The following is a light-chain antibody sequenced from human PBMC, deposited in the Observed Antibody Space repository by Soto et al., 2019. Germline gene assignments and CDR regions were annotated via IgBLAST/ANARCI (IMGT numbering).Light chain of an antibody. CDR2: DSS. J-gene: IGKJ5*01. CDR3: QLYGISTT. V-gene: IGKV3-20*01. CDR1: QSRGSNF. Sequence: EIVFTRCPFTLPLSPGERATLSCKTSQSRGSNFLAWYQHKPGQAPRLLIYDSSTRQNGIPARSSGSEYGTDFTLTINSLQPEDSAAYYCQLYGISTTFGQGTRMEIK.